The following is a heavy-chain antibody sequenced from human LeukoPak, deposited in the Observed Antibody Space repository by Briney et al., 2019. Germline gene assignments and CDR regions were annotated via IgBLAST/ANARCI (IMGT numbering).Heavy chain of an antibody. V-gene: IGHV3-21*01. D-gene: IGHD6-13*01. CDR3: APNHNPRYSSSPDAFDI. CDR2: ISSSSSYI. CDR1: GFTFSSYS. Sequence: PGGSLRLSCAASGFTFSSYSMNWVRQAPGKGLEWVSSISSSSSYIYYADSVKGRFTISRDNAKNSLYLQMNSLRAEDTAVYYCAPNHNPRYSSSPDAFDIWGQGTMVTVSS. J-gene: IGHJ3*02.